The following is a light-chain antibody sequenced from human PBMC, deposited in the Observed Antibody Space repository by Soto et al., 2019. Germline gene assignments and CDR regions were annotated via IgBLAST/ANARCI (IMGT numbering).Light chain of an antibody. J-gene: IGLJ1*01. CDR3: SSYVGTNSYV. CDR1: SSDVGGYNY. Sequence: QSVLTQPPSASGSPGQSVTISCTGTSSDVGGYNYVSWYQQHPGKASKLMIYEVSKRPSGVPDRFSGSKSGNTASLTVSGLQAEDEADYYCSSYVGTNSYVFGTGTKVTVL. CDR2: EVS. V-gene: IGLV2-8*01.